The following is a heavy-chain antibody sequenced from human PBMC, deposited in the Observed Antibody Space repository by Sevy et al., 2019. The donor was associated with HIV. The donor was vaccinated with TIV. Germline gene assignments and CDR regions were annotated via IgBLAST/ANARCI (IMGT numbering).Heavy chain of an antibody. CDR1: GFTFSNYN. D-gene: IGHD2-15*01. J-gene: IGHJ5*02. Sequence: GGSLRLSCAASGFTFSNYNMNWVRLAPGKGLDWVSSMSGDGVYVHYADSVKGRFTISRDNAKNSLYLQMNSLRVEDTAVYYCVAVYCTGGRCYWFDPWGQGTLVTVSS. V-gene: IGHV3-21*01. CDR2: MSGDGVYV. CDR3: VAVYCTGGRCYWFDP.